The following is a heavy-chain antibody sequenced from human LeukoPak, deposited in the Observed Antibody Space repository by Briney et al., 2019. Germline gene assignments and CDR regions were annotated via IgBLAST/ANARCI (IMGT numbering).Heavy chain of an antibody. D-gene: IGHD3-16*02. Sequence: GASVKVSCKASVYTFTGYYMHWVRQAPGQGLEWMGWIHPNTGNPTYAQGFTGRFVFSLDTSVGTTYLQISSLKAEDTAVYYCARAYQSLGGLSLPDHWGQGTLVTVSS. J-gene: IGHJ5*02. V-gene: IGHV7-4-1*02. CDR2: IHPNTGNP. CDR1: VYTFTGYY. CDR3: ARAYQSLGGLSLPDH.